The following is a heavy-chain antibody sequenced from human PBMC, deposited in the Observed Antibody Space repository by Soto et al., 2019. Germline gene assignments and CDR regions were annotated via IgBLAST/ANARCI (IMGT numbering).Heavy chain of an antibody. CDR1: GFTFSSYA. CDR2: ISYDGSNK. D-gene: IGHD4-4*01. Sequence: QVQLVESGGGVVQPGRSLRLSCAASGFTFSSYAMHWVRQAPGKGLEWVAVISYDGSNKYYADSVKGRFTISRDNSKNPLYLQMNSLRAEDTAVYYCARVMYSFGDSGAFDIWGQGTMVTVSS. J-gene: IGHJ3*02. V-gene: IGHV3-30-3*01. CDR3: ARVMYSFGDSGAFDI.